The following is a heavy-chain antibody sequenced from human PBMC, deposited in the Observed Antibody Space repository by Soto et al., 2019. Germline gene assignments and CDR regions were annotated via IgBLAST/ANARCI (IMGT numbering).Heavy chain of an antibody. D-gene: IGHD1-1*01. J-gene: IGHJ6*03. V-gene: IGHV4-34*01. Sequence: QVQLQQWGAGLLKPSETLSLTCAVYGGSFSGYYWSWIRQPPGKGLEWIGAINHSGSTNYNPSLKSRVTISVDTSKNQFSLKLSSVTAADTAVYYCARGGPRVLYYYYYMDVWGKGTTVTVSS. CDR3: ARGGPRVLYYYYYMDV. CDR1: GGSFSGYY. CDR2: INHSGST.